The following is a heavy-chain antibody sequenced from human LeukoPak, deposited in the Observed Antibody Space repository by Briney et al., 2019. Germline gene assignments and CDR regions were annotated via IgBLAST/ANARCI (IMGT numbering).Heavy chain of an antibody. J-gene: IGHJ4*02. V-gene: IGHV3-23*01. D-gene: IGHD6-19*01. Sequence: GGSLRLSCAASGFTFSSYAMSWVRQAPGKGLEWVSAISGSGGSTYYADSVKGRFTISRDNSKNTLYLQMNSLRAEDTAVYYCAKNHFYCVVYSSGSDYWGQGTLVTVSS. CDR1: GFTFSSYA. CDR2: ISGSGGST. CDR3: AKNHFYCVVYSSGSDY.